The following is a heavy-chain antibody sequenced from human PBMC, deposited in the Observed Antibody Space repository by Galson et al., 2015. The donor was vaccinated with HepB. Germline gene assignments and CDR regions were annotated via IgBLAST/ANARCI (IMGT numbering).Heavy chain of an antibody. D-gene: IGHD4-11*01. Sequence: PALVKPTQTLTLTCAFSGFSLSTSGVALGWFRPPPGKALEWLALSYWHDDKRYSPSLRGRLTITRDTSKNLVVLTVANMDPADTATYYCAHMSTTVTTGYFDPWSQGTLVTVSS. V-gene: IGHV2-5*01. CDR3: AHMSTTVTTGYFDP. J-gene: IGHJ5*02. CDR2: SYWHDDK. CDR1: GFSLSTSGVA.